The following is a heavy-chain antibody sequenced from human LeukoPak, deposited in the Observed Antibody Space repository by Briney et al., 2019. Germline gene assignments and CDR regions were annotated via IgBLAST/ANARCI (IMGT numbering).Heavy chain of an antibody. J-gene: IGHJ4*02. CDR3: ARDLRLCSGGSCYSSVVSDY. CDR1: GFTFSGYN. Sequence: PGGSLRLSCAASGFTFSGYNMNWVRPAPGKGLEWVSYISSSSTTIYYADSVKGRFTISRDNAKNSLYLQMNSLRAEDTAVYYCARDLRLCSGGSCYSSVVSDYWGQGTLVTVSS. V-gene: IGHV3-48*01. D-gene: IGHD2-15*01. CDR2: ISSSSTTI.